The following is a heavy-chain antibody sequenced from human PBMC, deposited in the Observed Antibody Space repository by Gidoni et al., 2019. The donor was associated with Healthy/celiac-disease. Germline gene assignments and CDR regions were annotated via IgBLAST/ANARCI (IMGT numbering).Heavy chain of an antibody. CDR2: ISSSSSTI. J-gene: IGHJ4*02. Sequence: EVQLVESGGGWVQPGGSLRCSWAASGFTFGSYTMNWVSYISSSSSTIYYADSVKGRFTISRDNAKNSLYLQMNSLRAEDTAVYYCARDEGRKVRGVDYWGQGTLVTVSS. CDR3: ARDEGRKVRGVDY. CDR1: GFTFGSYT. D-gene: IGHD3-10*01. V-gene: IGHV3-48*01.